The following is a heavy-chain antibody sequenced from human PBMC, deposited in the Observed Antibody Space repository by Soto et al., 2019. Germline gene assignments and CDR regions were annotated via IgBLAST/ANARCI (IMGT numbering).Heavy chain of an antibody. Sequence: VGSLRLSCAASGFTFSSYSMNWVRQAPGKGLEWVSSISSSSSHIHYADSVKGRFTISRDNAKNSLYLQMNSLRAEDTAVYYCARGGIVVVTAGLNWFDPWGQGTLVTVS. J-gene: IGHJ5*02. V-gene: IGHV3-21*01. CDR1: GFTFSSYS. CDR3: ARGGIVVVTAGLNWFDP. CDR2: ISSSSSHI. D-gene: IGHD2-2*01.